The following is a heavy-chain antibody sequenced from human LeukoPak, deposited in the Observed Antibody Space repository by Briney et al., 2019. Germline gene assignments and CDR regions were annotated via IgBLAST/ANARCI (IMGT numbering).Heavy chain of an antibody. CDR1: RGTFSNYT. Sequence: SVKVSCKASRGTFSNYTISWVRQAPGQGLEWMGGIIPLFGTPTYAQKFQGRVTITADKSTSTAYMDLGSLRSDDTAVYYCATDHRENNYAYYFDYWGQGTLVTVSS. D-gene: IGHD1/OR15-1a*01. J-gene: IGHJ4*02. V-gene: IGHV1-69*06. CDR3: ATDHRENNYAYYFDY. CDR2: IIPLFGTP.